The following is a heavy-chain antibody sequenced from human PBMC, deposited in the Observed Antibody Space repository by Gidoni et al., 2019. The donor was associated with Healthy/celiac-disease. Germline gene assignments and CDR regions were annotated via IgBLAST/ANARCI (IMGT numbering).Heavy chain of an antibody. CDR3: ARDRTTRKLIVATIWDYYYGMDV. CDR1: GFTFRSYR. D-gene: IGHD5-12*01. CDR2: ISSSSSYI. V-gene: IGHV3-21*01. Sequence: EVQLVESGGGLVKPGGSLRLSCAASGFTFRSYRMNWVRQAPGKGLEWVSSISSSSSYIYYADSVKGRFTISRDNAKNSLYLQMNSLRAEDTAVYYCARDRTTRKLIVATIWDYYYGMDVWGQGTTVTVS. J-gene: IGHJ6*02.